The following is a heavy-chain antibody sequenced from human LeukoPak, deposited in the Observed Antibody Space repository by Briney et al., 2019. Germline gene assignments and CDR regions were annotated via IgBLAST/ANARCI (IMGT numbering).Heavy chain of an antibody. CDR3: ARAGWIITSGIDY. J-gene: IGHJ4*02. CDR1: GYSISRGYY. Sequence: PSQTLSLTCGVSGYSISRGYYWAWTRQPPGKGLDWIGTIYHTGSTYYTPSLGSRVTISVDTSKNEFSLNLNSVTAADTAVYYCARAGWIITSGIDYWGQGALVTVSS. D-gene: IGHD3-10*01. V-gene: IGHV4-38-2*01. CDR2: IYHTGST.